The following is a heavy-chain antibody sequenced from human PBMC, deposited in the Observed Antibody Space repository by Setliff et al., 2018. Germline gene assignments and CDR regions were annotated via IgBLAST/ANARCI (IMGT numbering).Heavy chain of an antibody. V-gene: IGHV1-18*01. CDR1: GYPFTSYG. D-gene: IGHD2-2*01. J-gene: IGHJ4*02. Sequence: ASVKVSCKASGYPFTSYGLTWVRQAPGQGLEWMGWISGHNGHTKYAQNVQGRVTVTTETSTSTAFMELTSLTSDDTAVYYCARADYSSALHYFDYWGLGTLVTVSS. CDR3: ARADYSSALHYFDY. CDR2: ISGHNGHT.